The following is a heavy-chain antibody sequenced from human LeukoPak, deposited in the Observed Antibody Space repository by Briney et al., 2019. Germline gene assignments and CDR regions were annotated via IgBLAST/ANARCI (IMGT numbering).Heavy chain of an antibody. Sequence: SHTLSPTWTVAAGSISSYCCSWIRHHAGKGLEWIGRIYVGGSTNYNRSHKRRVPLSVDTPNNHFPLKLTSLTAADTCVYHCARHLLHDFSSGRPDALDMWGEETILTASS. CDR1: AGSISSYC. D-gene: IGHD3-3*01. J-gene: IGHJ3*02. CDR2: IYVGGST. V-gene: IGHV4-4*07. CDR3: ARHLLHDFSSGRPDALDM.